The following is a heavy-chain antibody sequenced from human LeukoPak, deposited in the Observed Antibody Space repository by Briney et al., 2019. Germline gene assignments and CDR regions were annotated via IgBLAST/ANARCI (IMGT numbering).Heavy chain of an antibody. CDR3: AREGGITGWFDP. Sequence: SVKVSCKASGGTFSSYAFSWVRQAPGQGLEWMGGIIPIFGTANYAQKFQGRVTITADESTSTAYMELSSLRSEDTAVYYCAREGGITGWFDPWGQGTLVTVSS. D-gene: IGHD1-20*01. CDR2: IIPIFGTA. CDR1: GGTFSSYA. V-gene: IGHV1-69*01. J-gene: IGHJ5*02.